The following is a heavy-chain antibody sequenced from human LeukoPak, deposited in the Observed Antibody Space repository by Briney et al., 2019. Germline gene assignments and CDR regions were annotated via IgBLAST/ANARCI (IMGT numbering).Heavy chain of an antibody. V-gene: IGHV4-31*03. J-gene: IGHJ5*02. Sequence: PSETLSLTCTVSGGSISSGGYYWSWIRQHPGKGLEWIGYIYYSGSTYYNPSLKSRVTISVDTSKNQFSLKLSSVTAADTAVYYCARAPYDYVWGSYRHNWFDPWGQGTLVTVSS. CDR1: GGSISSGGYY. CDR3: ARAPYDYVWGSYRHNWFDP. D-gene: IGHD3-16*02. CDR2: IYYSGST.